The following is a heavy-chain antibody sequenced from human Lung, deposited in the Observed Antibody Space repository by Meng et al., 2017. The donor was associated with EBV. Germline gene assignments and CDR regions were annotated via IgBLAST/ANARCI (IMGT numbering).Heavy chain of an antibody. J-gene: IGHJ4*02. CDR3: ARDLVGEYDF. CDR1: GFTFSSYW. D-gene: IGHD2/OR15-2a*01. CDR2: INEHGSIT. Sequence: QVVGPGGFLVQSGGSLSLYCSASGFTFSSYWMHWVRPAPGKGPVWVSRINEHGSITTYADSVNGRFTISRDNAKDTLYLQMNSLRDEDTAIYYCARDLVGEYDFWGQGTLVTVSS. V-gene: IGHV3-74*03.